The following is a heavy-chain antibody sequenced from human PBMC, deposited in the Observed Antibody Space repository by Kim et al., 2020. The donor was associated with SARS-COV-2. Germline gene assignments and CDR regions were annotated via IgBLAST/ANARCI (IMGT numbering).Heavy chain of an antibody. D-gene: IGHD3-10*01. V-gene: IGHV3-23*01. J-gene: IGHJ4*02. CDR3: AKGGVRGVIIADLDY. Sequence: SVKGRFTISRDNSRNTVYLHMNSLRSEDTAVYYCAKGGVRGVIIADLDYWGQGTLVTVSP.